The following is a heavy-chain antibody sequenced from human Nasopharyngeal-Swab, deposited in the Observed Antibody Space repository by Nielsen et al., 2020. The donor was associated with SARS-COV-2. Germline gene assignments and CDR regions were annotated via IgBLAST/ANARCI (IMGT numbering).Heavy chain of an antibody. Sequence: SETLSLTCTVTGGSISSTFYYWSWIRRPAGRGLEWIGRIHTTGSTNYNSSLKSRVTISVGTSKNLLFLKLTSVTAADTAVYYCARYTNGRMDYWGQGTLVTVSS. V-gene: IGHV4-61*02. D-gene: IGHD2-8*01. CDR1: GGSISSTFYY. J-gene: IGHJ4*02. CDR3: ARYTNGRMDY. CDR2: IHTTGST.